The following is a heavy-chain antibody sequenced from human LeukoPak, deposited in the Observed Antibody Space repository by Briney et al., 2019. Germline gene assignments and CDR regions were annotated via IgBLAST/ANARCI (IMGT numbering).Heavy chain of an antibody. V-gene: IGHV3-30*03. CDR1: GFTFSRYG. D-gene: IGHD5-12*01. J-gene: IGHJ4*02. CDR3: AAYSGFDDGGDY. Sequence: GGSLRLSCVASGFTFSRYGMHWVRQAPGKGLEWVTEISYDGKYKNHIESVKGRFTIARDNSKNTLYLQMDSLRAEDTAVYYCAAYSGFDDGGDYWGQGTLVTVSS. CDR2: ISYDGKYK.